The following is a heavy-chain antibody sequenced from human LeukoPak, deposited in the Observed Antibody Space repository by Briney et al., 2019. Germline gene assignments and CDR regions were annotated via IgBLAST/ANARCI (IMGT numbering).Heavy chain of an antibody. J-gene: IGHJ5*02. Sequence: SETLSLTCTVSGVSISSYYWSWIRQPAGKGLEWIGRIHTSGSTNDNPSLKSRVTMSVDTSKNQFSLKLSSVTAADTAVYYCARDRYSSGWYPYNWFDPWGQGTLVTVSS. V-gene: IGHV4-4*07. CDR1: GVSISSYY. D-gene: IGHD6-19*01. CDR2: IHTSGST. CDR3: ARDRYSSGWYPYNWFDP.